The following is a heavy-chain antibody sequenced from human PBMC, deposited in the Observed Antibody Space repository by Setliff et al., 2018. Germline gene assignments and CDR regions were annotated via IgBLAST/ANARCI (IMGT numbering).Heavy chain of an antibody. V-gene: IGHV3-23*01. D-gene: IGHD2-2*01. Sequence: PGGSLRLSCAASGFAFSSSSMTWVRQAPGKGLEWVSAINSGGSSTYYADSVKGRFTISRDNSKNTLYLQMNSLRAEDTAIYSCAKFSSVPGSRFLDYWGQGALVTVSS. CDR2: INSGGSST. CDR3: AKFSSVPGSRFLDY. CDR1: GFAFSSSS. J-gene: IGHJ4*02.